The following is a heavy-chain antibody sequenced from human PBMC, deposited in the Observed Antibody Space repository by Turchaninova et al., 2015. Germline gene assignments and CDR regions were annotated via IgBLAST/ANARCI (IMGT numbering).Heavy chain of an antibody. CDR2: IDLDGSEK. CDR3: ARVLWDVVASPAAVPTVYFVY. V-gene: IGHV3-7*03. Sequence: SRGGLVQPGGSLRLSCAASGFIFSHYWMAWVRQAPGKGLEWVANIDLDGSEKSYVDSEKGRFTISRDNAKNTLYLHMISLRADDTALYFCARVLWDVVASPAAVPTVYFVYWRQGILVTVSS. D-gene: IGHD2-2*01. CDR1: GFIFSHYW. J-gene: IGHJ4*02.